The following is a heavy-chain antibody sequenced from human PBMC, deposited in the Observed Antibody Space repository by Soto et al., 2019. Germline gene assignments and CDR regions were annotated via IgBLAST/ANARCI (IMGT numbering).Heavy chain of an antibody. J-gene: IGHJ5*01. CDR3: SKHDCSGNYPYNWFDA. CDR1: GCSLRRHA. V-gene: IGHV3-23*01. CDR2: ISGSGCSA. D-gene: IGHD3-10*02. Sequence: GPLSVSCGGSGCSLRRHAMMWVRQAPEKGQEWVSAISGSGCSAYYAATVKGRIAISRDTSKNALYLQKKSMRADDTALYYCSKHDCSGNYPYNWFDAWVHGSL.